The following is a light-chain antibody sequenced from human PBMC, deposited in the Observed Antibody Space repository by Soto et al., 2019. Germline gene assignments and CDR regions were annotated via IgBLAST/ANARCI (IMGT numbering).Light chain of an antibody. J-gene: IGKJ2*01. Sequence: EIVMTQSPATLSVSPGERATLSCRASQSVSSNLAWYQQKPGHAPRLLIYGASTRATGIPARFSGSGSGTAFTLTISSLQSEAFAVYYCQQYNNWPVTFGQGTKLELK. V-gene: IGKV3-15*01. CDR3: QQYNNWPVT. CDR2: GAS. CDR1: QSVSSN.